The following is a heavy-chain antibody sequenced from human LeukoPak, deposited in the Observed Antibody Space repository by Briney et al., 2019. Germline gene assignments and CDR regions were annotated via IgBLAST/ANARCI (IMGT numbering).Heavy chain of an antibody. V-gene: IGHV3-30*02. CDR3: ANLIAAAGDY. CDR2: IRYDGSNK. J-gene: IGHJ4*02. CDR1: GFTFSNYA. Sequence: GGSLRLSCAASGFTFSNYAMSWVRQAPGKGLEWVAFIRYDGSNKYYADSVKGRFTISRDNSKNTLYLQMNSLRAEDTAVYYCANLIAAAGDYWGQGTLVTVSS. D-gene: IGHD6-13*01.